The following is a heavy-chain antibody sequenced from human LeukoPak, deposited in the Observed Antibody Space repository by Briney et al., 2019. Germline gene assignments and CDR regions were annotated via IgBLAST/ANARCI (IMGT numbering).Heavy chain of an antibody. Sequence: QAGGSLRLSCAASGFTFSSYGMHWVRQAPGKGLEWVAFIRYDGSNKYYADSVKGRFTISRDNFKNTLYLQMNSLRAEDTAVYYCVKDRDWNDDDNAFDIWGQGTMVTVSS. J-gene: IGHJ3*02. CDR3: VKDRDWNDDDNAFDI. CDR2: IRYDGSNK. D-gene: IGHD1-1*01. V-gene: IGHV3-30*02. CDR1: GFTFSSYG.